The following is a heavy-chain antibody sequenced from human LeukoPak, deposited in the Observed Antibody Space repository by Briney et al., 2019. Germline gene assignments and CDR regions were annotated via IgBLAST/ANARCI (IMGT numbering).Heavy chain of an antibody. V-gene: IGHV1-46*03. CDR1: GYTFTSYY. J-gene: IGHJ4*02. CDR2: INPSGGST. CDR3: ARGPLCTSCYIPGIDY. Sequence: GASVKVSCKASGYTFTSYYMHWVRQAPGQGLEWMGIINPSGGSTSYAQKFQGRVTMTRDTSTSTVYMELGSLRSEDTAVYYCARGPLCTSCYIPGIDYWGQGTLVTVSS. D-gene: IGHD2-2*01.